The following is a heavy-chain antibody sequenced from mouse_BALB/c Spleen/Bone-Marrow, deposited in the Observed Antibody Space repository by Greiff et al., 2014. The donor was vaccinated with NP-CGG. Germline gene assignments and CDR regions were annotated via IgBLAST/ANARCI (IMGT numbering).Heavy chain of an antibody. CDR1: GYSFTGYF. CDR2: INPFNGDT. CDR3: GRWGDGYYYAMDY. Sequence: EVQLQQSGPDLVKPGASVKLSCKASGYSFTGYFLNWVRQGHGKSLEWIGRINPFNGDTFYNQKFKGKATLTVDKSSTTAHMELLSLTSEDSAVYYCGRWGDGYYYAMDYWGQGTSATVSS. D-gene: IGHD2-3*01. V-gene: IGHV1-37*01. J-gene: IGHJ4*01.